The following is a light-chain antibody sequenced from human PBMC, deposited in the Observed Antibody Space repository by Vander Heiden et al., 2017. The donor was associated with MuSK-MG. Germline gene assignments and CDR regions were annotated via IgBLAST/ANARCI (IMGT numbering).Light chain of an antibody. CDR2: GAS. Sequence: EIVMTQSPATLSVSPGERATLSCRASQSVSSNLAWYQQKPGQAPRLLIYGASTRATGIPARFSGSGSGTEFTLTISSLQSEDFAVYYCLQDNNWARAFGCGIKVEIK. CDR3: LQDNNWARA. J-gene: IGKJ4*01. CDR1: QSVSSN. V-gene: IGKV3-15*01.